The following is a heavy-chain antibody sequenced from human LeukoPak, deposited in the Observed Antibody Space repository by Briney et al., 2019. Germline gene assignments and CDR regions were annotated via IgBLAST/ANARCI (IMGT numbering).Heavy chain of an antibody. Sequence: GRSLRLSCAASGFTFSSYGMHWVRQAPGKGLEWVAVISYDGSNKYYADSVKGRFTISRDNSKNTLYLQTNSLRAEDTAVYYCARWSGGDLGSFFLGGSPRSLADYWGQGTLVTVSS. J-gene: IGHJ4*02. CDR3: ARWSGGDLGSFFLGGSPRSLADY. CDR1: GFTFSSYG. D-gene: IGHD3-10*01. V-gene: IGHV3-30*03. CDR2: ISYDGSNK.